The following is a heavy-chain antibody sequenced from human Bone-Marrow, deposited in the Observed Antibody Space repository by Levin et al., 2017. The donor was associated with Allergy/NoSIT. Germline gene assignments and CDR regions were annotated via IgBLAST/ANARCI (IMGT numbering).Heavy chain of an antibody. V-gene: IGHV1-2*02. D-gene: IGHD6-13*01. CDR2: INPNTGGT. CDR3: ARGIASGGKTYYYYYMDV. CDR1: GYIFTDYY. J-gene: IGHJ6*03. Sequence: GESLKISCKASGYIFTDYYMHWVRQAPGQGLEWMGWINPNTGGTSYSQNFQGRVTMTRDTSISTAYMDLSSLRSHDTAVYYCARGIASGGKTYYYYYMDVWGRGTTVAVSS.